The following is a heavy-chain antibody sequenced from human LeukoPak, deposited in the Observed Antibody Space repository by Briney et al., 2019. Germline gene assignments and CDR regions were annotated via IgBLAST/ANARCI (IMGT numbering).Heavy chain of an antibody. V-gene: IGHV4-34*01. CDR3: AGRRRVGSSGYFRD. Sequence: KTSETLSLTCAVYGGSFSGYYWSWIRQPPGKGLEWIGEINHSGRTNYNPSLKSRVTISVDTSKNQFSLKLSSVTAADTAVYYCAGRRRVGSSGYFRDWGQGTLVTVSS. D-gene: IGHD3-22*01. CDR2: INHSGRT. CDR1: GGSFSGYY. J-gene: IGHJ4*02.